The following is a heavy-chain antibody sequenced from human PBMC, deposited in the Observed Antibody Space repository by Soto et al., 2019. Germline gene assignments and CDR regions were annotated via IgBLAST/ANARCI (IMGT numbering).Heavy chain of an antibody. CDR3: ARDYRASYPAYYYYGMDV. Sequence: SETLSLTCTVSGGSISSYYWSWIRQPPGKRPEWIGYIYYSGTTNYNPSLKSRVTTSVDRSKNQFSLKLNSVTPEDTAVYYCARDYRASYPAYYYYGMDVWGQGTTVTVSS. V-gene: IGHV4-59*12. D-gene: IGHD3-16*02. CDR2: IYYSGTT. CDR1: GGSISSYY. J-gene: IGHJ6*02.